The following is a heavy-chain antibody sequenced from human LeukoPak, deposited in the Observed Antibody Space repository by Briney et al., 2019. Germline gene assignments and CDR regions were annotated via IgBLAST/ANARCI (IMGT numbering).Heavy chain of an antibody. Sequence: SVKASCKASGGTFSSYTISWVRQAPGQGLEWMGGIIPIFGTANYAQKFQGRVTITADKSTSTAFMELSSLRSEDTAVYYCARDSGSSWGLSGMDVWGKGTTVTVSS. CDR3: ARDSGSSWGLSGMDV. J-gene: IGHJ6*04. CDR2: IIPIFGTA. D-gene: IGHD6-13*01. CDR1: GGTFSSYT. V-gene: IGHV1-69*06.